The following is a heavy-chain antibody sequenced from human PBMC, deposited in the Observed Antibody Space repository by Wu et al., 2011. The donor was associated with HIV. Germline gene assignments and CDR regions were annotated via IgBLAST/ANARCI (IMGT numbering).Heavy chain of an antibody. J-gene: IGHJ6*03. CDR2: INPSGGST. CDR3: ARGYGDYEGLYYYYYMDV. CDR1: GYTFTSYY. V-gene: IGHV1-46*01. Sequence: QVQLVQSGAEVKKPGASVKVSCKASGYTFTSYYMHWVRQAPGQGLEWMGIINPSGGSTSYAQKFQGRVTMTRDTSTSTVYMELSSLRSEDTAVYYCARGYGDYEGLYYYYYMDVWGKGTTVTSP. D-gene: IGHD4-17*01.